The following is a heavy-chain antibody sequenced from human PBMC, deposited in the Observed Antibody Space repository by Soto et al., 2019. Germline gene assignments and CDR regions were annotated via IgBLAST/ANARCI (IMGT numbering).Heavy chain of an antibody. Sequence: QVPLVESGGGXVKPGGSLRLSCAASGFTFSDDYMSWIRQAPGKGLEWVSYISGSGSIIYYADSVKGRFTISRDNAKNSLYLQMNSLRAEDTAVYYCARDGDYYDSSGYFLRDAFDIWGQGTMVTVSS. CDR3: ARDGDYYDSSGYFLRDAFDI. V-gene: IGHV3-11*01. CDR2: ISGSGSII. D-gene: IGHD3-22*01. CDR1: GFTFSDDY. J-gene: IGHJ3*02.